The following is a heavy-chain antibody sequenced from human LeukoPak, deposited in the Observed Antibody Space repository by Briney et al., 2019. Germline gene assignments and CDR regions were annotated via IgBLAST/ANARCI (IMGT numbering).Heavy chain of an antibody. CDR2: IYYSGST. V-gene: IGHV4-59*01. CDR1: GGSISSYY. CDR3: ARRIVTAGSGFDY. J-gene: IGHJ4*02. Sequence: PSETLSLTCTVSGGSISSYYWSWIRQPPGKGLEWIGYIYYSGSTNYNPSLKSRVTISVDTSKNQFSLKLSSVTAADTAVYYCARRIVTAGSGFDYWGQGTLVTVSS. D-gene: IGHD3-10*01.